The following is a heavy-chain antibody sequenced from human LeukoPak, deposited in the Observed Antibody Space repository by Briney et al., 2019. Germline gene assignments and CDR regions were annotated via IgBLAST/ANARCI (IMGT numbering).Heavy chain of an antibody. D-gene: IGHD6-19*01. J-gene: IGHJ4*02. CDR1: GFTFSEAW. CDR2: ISGSGGST. V-gene: IGHV3-23*01. Sequence: GGSLRLSCVASGFTFSEAWMSWVRQAPGKGLEWVSAISGSGGSTYYADSVKGRSTISRDNSKNTLYLQMNSLRAEDTAVYYCAKAASSGWLEVYFDYWGQGTLVTVSS. CDR3: AKAASSGWLEVYFDY.